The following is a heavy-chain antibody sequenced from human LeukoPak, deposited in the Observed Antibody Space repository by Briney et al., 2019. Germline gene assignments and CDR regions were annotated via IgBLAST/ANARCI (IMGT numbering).Heavy chain of an antibody. CDR1: GGSISSSTYY. Sequence: SETLSLTCSVSGGSISSSTYYWGWIRQPPGQGLDWIGNIYYSAKTYYNPSLKSRVTISVATSKNQFSLKLTSVTAANTAVYYCARDYGDYAFDSWGQGTLVTVSS. J-gene: IGHJ4*02. CDR3: ARDYGDYAFDS. V-gene: IGHV4-39*02. CDR2: IYYSAKT. D-gene: IGHD4-17*01.